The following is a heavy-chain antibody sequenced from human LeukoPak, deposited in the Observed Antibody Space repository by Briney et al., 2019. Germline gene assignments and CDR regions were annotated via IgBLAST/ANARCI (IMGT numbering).Heavy chain of an antibody. Sequence: ASVKVSCKASGGTFSSYAISWVRHAPGQGLEWMGGIIPIFGTANYAQKFQGRVTITADESTSTAYMELSSLRSEDTAVYYCARDSVTIFGVVITLDAFDIWGQGTMVTVSS. D-gene: IGHD3-3*01. V-gene: IGHV1-69*13. J-gene: IGHJ3*02. CDR3: ARDSVTIFGVVITLDAFDI. CDR1: GGTFSSYA. CDR2: IIPIFGTA.